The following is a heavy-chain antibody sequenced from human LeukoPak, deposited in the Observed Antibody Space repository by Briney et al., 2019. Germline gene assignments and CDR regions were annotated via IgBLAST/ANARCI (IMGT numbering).Heavy chain of an antibody. D-gene: IGHD1-26*01. Sequence: SETLSLTCAVYGGSFSGYYWSWIRQPPGKGLEWIGEINHSGSTNYNPSLKSRVTISVDTSKNQSSLKLSSVTAADTAVYYCARGRIVSSGSYGYWGQGTLVTVSS. CDR2: INHSGST. V-gene: IGHV4-34*01. CDR1: GGSFSGYY. J-gene: IGHJ4*02. CDR3: ARGRIVSSGSYGY.